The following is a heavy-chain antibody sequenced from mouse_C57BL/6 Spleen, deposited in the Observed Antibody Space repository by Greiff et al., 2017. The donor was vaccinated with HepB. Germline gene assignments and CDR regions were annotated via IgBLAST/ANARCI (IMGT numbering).Heavy chain of an antibody. D-gene: IGHD1-1*01. CDR2: ISDGGSYT. V-gene: IGHV5-4*01. CDR3: ARGGTTKDY. Sequence: EVHLVESGGGLVKPGGSLKLSCAASGFTFSSYAMSWVRQTPEKRLEWVATISDGGSYTYYPDNVKGRFTISRDNAKNNLYLQMSHLKSEDTAMYYCARGGTTKDYWGQGTTLTVSS. J-gene: IGHJ2*01. CDR1: GFTFSSYA.